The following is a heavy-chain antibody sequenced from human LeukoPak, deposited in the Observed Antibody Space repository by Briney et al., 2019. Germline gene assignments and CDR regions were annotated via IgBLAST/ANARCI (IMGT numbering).Heavy chain of an antibody. CDR3: ARGGHSSGSYYNVIEDYYYYMDV. CDR1: GFTFSSYS. V-gene: IGHV3-21*01. CDR2: ISSSSSYI. Sequence: GGSLRLSCAASGFTFSSYSMNWVRQAPGKGLEWVSSISSSSSYIYYADSVKGRFTISRDNAKNSLYLQMNSLRAEDTAVYYCARGGHSSGSYYNVIEDYYYYMDVWGKGTTVTVSS. J-gene: IGHJ6*03. D-gene: IGHD3-10*01.